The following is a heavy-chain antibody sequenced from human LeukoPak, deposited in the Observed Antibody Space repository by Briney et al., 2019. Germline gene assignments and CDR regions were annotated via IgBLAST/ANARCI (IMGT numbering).Heavy chain of an antibody. V-gene: IGHV1-3*01. CDR1: GYTFTSYA. Sequence: GASVKVSCKASGYTFTSYAIQWVRQAPGQRLEWMGWINAGNGNTKYSQKFQGRVTITRDTSASTAYMELSSLRSEDTAVYYCARDQYPPDYYYGMDVWGQGTTVTVSS. J-gene: IGHJ6*02. CDR3: ARDQYPPDYYYGMDV. CDR2: INAGNGNT. D-gene: IGHD2-2*01.